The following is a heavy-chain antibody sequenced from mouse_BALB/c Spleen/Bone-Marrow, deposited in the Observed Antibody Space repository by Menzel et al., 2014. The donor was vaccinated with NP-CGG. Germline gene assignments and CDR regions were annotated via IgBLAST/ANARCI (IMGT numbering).Heavy chain of an antibody. D-gene: IGHD2-4*01. J-gene: IGHJ3*01. Sequence: DVKLVESGGGLVKPGGSLKLSCAASGFTFSSYAMSWVRQTPEKRLEWVASISSGGITYYPDSMKGRFAISRDNARNILYLQMSSLRSEDTAMYYCARGGELRPWFAYWGQGTLVTVSA. CDR2: ISSGGIT. CDR3: ARGGELRPWFAY. CDR1: GFTFSSYA. V-gene: IGHV5-6-5*01.